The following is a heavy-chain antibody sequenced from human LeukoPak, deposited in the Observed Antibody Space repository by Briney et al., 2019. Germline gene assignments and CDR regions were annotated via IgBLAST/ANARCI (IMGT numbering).Heavy chain of an antibody. Sequence: SGRSLRLSCAASGFTFSSYGMHWVRQAPGKGLEWVAVISYDGSNKYYADSVKGRFTISKDNSKNTLYLQMNSLRAEDTAVYYCARVYCSGGSCYTYYYYGMDVWGQGTTVTVSS. D-gene: IGHD2-15*01. V-gene: IGHV3-30*03. J-gene: IGHJ6*02. CDR1: GFTFSSYG. CDR2: ISYDGSNK. CDR3: ARVYCSGGSCYTYYYYGMDV.